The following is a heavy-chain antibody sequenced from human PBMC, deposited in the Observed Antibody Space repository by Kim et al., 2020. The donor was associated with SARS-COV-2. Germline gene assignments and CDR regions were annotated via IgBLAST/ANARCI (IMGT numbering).Heavy chain of an antibody. Sequence: GGSLRLSCAASGFTFSSYAMHWVRQAPGKGLEWVAVISYDGSNKYYADSVKGRFTISRDNSKNTLYLQMNSLRAEDTAVYYCARDAGYSSGWLDYWGQGTLVTVSS. J-gene: IGHJ4*02. CDR2: ISYDGSNK. D-gene: IGHD6-19*01. CDR1: GFTFSSYA. CDR3: ARDAGYSSGWLDY. V-gene: IGHV3-30*04.